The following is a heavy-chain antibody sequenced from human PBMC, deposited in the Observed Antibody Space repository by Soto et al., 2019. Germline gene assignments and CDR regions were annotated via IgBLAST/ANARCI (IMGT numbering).Heavy chain of an antibody. CDR2: IFFSGLT. CDR1: AGSPIASDLL. Sequence: EYLFPPWTFSAGSPIASDLLWGWIRQSPGKGLEWIGSIFFSGLTHYTPSLKSRVSISIDASKNQFSLNVISVTAADTGVYYCVRSLMDVSSKGTTVSVSS. V-gene: IGHV4-39*01. CDR3: VRSLMDV. J-gene: IGHJ6*03.